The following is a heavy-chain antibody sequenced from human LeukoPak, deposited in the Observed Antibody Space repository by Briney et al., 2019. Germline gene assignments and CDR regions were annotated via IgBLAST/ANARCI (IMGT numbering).Heavy chain of an antibody. J-gene: IGHJ4*02. V-gene: IGHV3-30*18. CDR2: ISYDGSNK. Sequence: PGRSLILFCAASGFTFSSYGMHWVRQAPGKGLEWVAVISYDGSNKYYADSVKGRFTISRDNSKNILSLQMNTLRAEDTAVYYCAKDLRTYGSGIYRLPTVVFHYWGQGTLVTVSS. CDR3: AKDLRTYGSGIYRLPTVVFHY. D-gene: IGHD3-10*01. CDR1: GFTFSSYG.